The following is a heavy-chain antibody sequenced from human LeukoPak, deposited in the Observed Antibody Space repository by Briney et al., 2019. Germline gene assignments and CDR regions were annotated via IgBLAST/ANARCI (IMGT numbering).Heavy chain of an antibody. Sequence: GGTLRLSCAASGFTFSNAWMSWVPQAPGKGLEWVGRIKSKTDGGTTDYAAPVKGRFTISRDDSKNTLYLQMNSLKTEDTAVYYCTTVLSMVRGVRRRFDYWGQGTLVTVSS. V-gene: IGHV3-15*01. CDR2: IKSKTDGGTT. CDR1: GFTFSNAW. D-gene: IGHD3-10*01. CDR3: TTVLSMVRGVRRRFDY. J-gene: IGHJ4*02.